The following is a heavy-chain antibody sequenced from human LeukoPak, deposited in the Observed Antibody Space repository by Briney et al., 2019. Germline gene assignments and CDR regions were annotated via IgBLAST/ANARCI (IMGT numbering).Heavy chain of an antibody. CDR2: ISGSGGSK. J-gene: IGHJ4*02. D-gene: IGHD2-15*01. CDR3: AKAGAVVVVPAKYFDY. CDR1: GFTFSSYA. Sequence: GGSLRLSCAASGFTFSSYAMSWVRQAPGKGLEWVSAISGSGGSKYYADSVKGRFTISRDNSRNTLYLQMNSLRAEDTAVYYCAKAGAVVVVPAKYFDYWGQGTLVTVSS. V-gene: IGHV3-23*01.